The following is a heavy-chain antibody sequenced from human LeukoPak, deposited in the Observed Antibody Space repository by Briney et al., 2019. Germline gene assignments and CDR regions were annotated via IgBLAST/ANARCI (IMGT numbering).Heavy chain of an antibody. CDR2: IYHSGST. D-gene: IGHD2-2*01. V-gene: IGHV4-30-2*05. J-gene: IGHJ4*02. CDR3: ARVRSSQYFDY. Sequence: PSETLSLTCAVSGGSISSGGYSWSWIRQPPGKGLEWIGYIYHSGSTYYNPSLKSRVTISVDTSKNQFSLKLSSVTAADTAVYYCARVRSSQYFDYWGQGTLVTVSS. CDR1: GGSISSGGYS.